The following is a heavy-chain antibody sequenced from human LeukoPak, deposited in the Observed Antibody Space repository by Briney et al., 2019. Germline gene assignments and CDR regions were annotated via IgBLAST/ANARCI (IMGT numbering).Heavy chain of an antibody. Sequence: GGTLRLSCAGSGFTFSRHGMNWVRQAPGKGLEWVAYISTTSTAIYYADSVEGRFTISRGNAKKSLYLQMSSLRAEDTAVYYCARELRQVIWGFFDYWGQGALVTVSS. J-gene: IGHJ4*02. D-gene: IGHD2-21*01. CDR3: ARELRQVIWGFFDY. V-gene: IGHV3-48*01. CDR1: GFTFSRHG. CDR2: ISTTSTAI.